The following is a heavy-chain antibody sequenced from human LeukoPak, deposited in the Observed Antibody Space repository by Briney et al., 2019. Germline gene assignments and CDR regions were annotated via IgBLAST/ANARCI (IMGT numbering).Heavy chain of an antibody. CDR2: ISGSHAGRLGTT. CDR3: AKGGYFSFDM. Sequence: PGGSLRPSCAVSGFTFITHDMSWVRQTPGKGLEWVSGISGSHAGRLGTTYYADSVQGRFTISRDNSNNALYLQMHSLRAEDTAMYFCAKGGYFSFDMWGQGTKVTVSS. J-gene: IGHJ3*02. CDR1: GFTFITHD. D-gene: IGHD2-2*03. V-gene: IGHV3-23*01.